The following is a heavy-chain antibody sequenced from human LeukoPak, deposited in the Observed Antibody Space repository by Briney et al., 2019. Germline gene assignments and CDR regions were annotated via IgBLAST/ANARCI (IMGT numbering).Heavy chain of an antibody. V-gene: IGHV3-13*01. Sequence: GGSLRLSCAASGFTFSSYDMHWVRQATGKDLEWVSAIGTAGDTYYPGSVKGRFTISRENAKNSLYLQMNSLRAGDTAVYYCARSSGSYLGYAFDIWGQGTMVTVSS. CDR2: IGTAGDT. CDR3: ARSSGSYLGYAFDI. J-gene: IGHJ3*02. D-gene: IGHD1-26*01. CDR1: GFTFSSYD.